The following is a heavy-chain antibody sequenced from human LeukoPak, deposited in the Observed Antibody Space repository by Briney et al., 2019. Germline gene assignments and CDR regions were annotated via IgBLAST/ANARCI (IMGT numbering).Heavy chain of an antibody. J-gene: IGHJ6*03. Sequence: SAKVSCKASGGTFSSCAITWVRLAPGQGLEWMGGIIPIFGTANYAQKFQGRVTITTDESTTTTYMELSSLRSEDTAVYYCARGPEEAYYYSYMDVWGKGTTVTVSS. CDR3: ARGPEEAYYYSYMDV. CDR1: GGTFSSCA. CDR2: IIPIFGTA. V-gene: IGHV1-69*05. D-gene: IGHD1-14*01.